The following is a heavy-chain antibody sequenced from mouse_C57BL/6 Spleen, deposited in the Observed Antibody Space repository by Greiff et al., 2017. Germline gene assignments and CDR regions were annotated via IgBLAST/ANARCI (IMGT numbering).Heavy chain of an antibody. Sequence: QVQLKQPGAELVKPGASVKLSCKASGYTFTSYWMQWVKQRPGQGLEWIGEIDPSDSYTNYNQKFKGKATLTVDTSSSTAYMQLSSLTSEDSAVYYCARYDPDYWGQGTTLTVSS. V-gene: IGHV1-50*01. J-gene: IGHJ2*01. CDR2: IDPSDSYT. CDR3: ARYDPDY. D-gene: IGHD2-3*01. CDR1: GYTFTSYW.